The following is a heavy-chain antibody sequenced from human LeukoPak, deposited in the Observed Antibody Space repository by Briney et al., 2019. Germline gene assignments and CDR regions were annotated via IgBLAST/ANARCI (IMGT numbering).Heavy chain of an antibody. J-gene: IGHJ4*02. CDR1: GFTVSNNY. Sequence: GGSLRLSCAASGFTVSNNYMTWVRQAPGKGLEWVSLISTGGSPYYTDSVKGRFTISRDNSKNTLFLQMNSLRAEDTAVYHCVRGFRGYSFDYWGQGTLVTVPS. V-gene: IGHV3-53*01. CDR3: VRGFRGYSFDY. CDR2: ISTGGSP.